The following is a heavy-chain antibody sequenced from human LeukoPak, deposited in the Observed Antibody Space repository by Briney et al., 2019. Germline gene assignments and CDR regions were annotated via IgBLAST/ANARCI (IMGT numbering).Heavy chain of an antibody. CDR3: ARGANIVVVVAAYNWFDH. CDR2: INHSGST. Sequence: SETLSLTCAVYGGSFSGYYWSWIRQPPGKGLEWIGEINHSGSTNYNPSLKSRVTISVDTSKNQFSLKLSSVTAADTAVYYCARGANIVVVVAAYNWFDHWGQGIQVIVSS. J-gene: IGHJ5*02. D-gene: IGHD2-15*01. V-gene: IGHV4-34*01. CDR1: GGSFSGYY.